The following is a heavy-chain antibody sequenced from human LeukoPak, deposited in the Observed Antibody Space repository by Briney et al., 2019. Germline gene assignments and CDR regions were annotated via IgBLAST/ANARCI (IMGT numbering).Heavy chain of an antibody. J-gene: IGHJ5*02. CDR2: ISSSSSTI. V-gene: IGHV3-48*04. CDR3: ARMSPPFSA. Sequence: PGGSLRLSCAASGFTFSSYNMNWVRQAPGKGLEWVSFISSSSSTIYYADSVKGRFTISRDNAKNSLYLQMNSLRAEDTAVYYCARMSPPFSAWGQGVLVTVSS. CDR1: GFTFSSYN.